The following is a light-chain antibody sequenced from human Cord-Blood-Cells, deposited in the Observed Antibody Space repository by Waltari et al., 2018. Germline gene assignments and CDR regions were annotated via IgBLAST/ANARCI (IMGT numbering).Light chain of an antibody. Sequence: EIVLTQSPATLSLSPGERATLSCRASQSVSSYLAWCQQKPGQAPRLLIYDASTSPTSIPARFSGSGSGTDFSLTIISREPEDVAVYYCQQRSNWPLTFGGGTKVEIK. V-gene: IGKV3-11*01. CDR3: QQRSNWPLT. J-gene: IGKJ4*01. CDR2: DAS. CDR1: QSVSSY.